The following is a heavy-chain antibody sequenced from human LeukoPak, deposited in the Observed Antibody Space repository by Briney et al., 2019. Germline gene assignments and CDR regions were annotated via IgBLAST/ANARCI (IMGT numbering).Heavy chain of an antibody. Sequence: GGSLRLSCSASGFTFRSYAMHWVRQAPGKGLEYVSGVNSNGGSTIYADSVKGRFTISRDNSKNTLYVQMDSLRAEDTAVYYCAKSVGSGSYYNNDCWGQGTLVTVSS. J-gene: IGHJ4*02. CDR2: VNSNGGST. CDR3: AKSVGSGSYYNNDC. D-gene: IGHD3-10*01. CDR1: GFTFRSYA. V-gene: IGHV3-64*04.